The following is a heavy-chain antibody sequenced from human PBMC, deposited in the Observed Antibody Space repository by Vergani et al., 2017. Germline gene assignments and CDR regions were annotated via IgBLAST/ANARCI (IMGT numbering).Heavy chain of an antibody. Sequence: EVQLVESGGGLVKPGGSLRLSCAASGFTFSNAWMSWVRQAPGKGLEWVGRIKSKTDGGTTDYAAPVKGRFTISRDDSKNTLSLQMNSLTAEDTAIYYCAGPQGTSAYYYGGFDYWGQGILVTVSS. CDR3: AGPQGTSAYYYGGFDY. CDR1: GFTFSNAW. J-gene: IGHJ4*02. CDR2: IKSKTDGGTT. D-gene: IGHD3-22*01. V-gene: IGHV3-15*01.